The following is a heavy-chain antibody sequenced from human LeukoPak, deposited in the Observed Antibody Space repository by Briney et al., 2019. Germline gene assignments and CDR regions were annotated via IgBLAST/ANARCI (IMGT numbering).Heavy chain of an antibody. D-gene: IGHD3-9*01. CDR3: ARVLTGYYKAYDY. CDR2: INPNSGGT. V-gene: IGHV1-2*02. Sequence: ASVKVSCKASGYTFTGYYMHWVRQAPGQGLEWMGWINPNSGGTNYAQKFQGGVTMTRDTSISTAYMELSRLRSDDTAVYYCARVLTGYYKAYDYWGQGTLVTVSS. J-gene: IGHJ4*02. CDR1: GYTFTGYY.